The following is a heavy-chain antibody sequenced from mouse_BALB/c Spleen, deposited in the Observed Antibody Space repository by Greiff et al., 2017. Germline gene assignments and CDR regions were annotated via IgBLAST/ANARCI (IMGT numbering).Heavy chain of an antibody. J-gene: IGHJ4*01. V-gene: IGHV14-3*02. CDR1: GFNIKDTY. CDR3: AYDYDGEYYAMDY. D-gene: IGHD2-4*01. CDR2: IDPANGNT. Sequence: VQLQQSGAELVKPGASVKLSCTASGFNIKDTYMHWVKQRPEQGLEWIGRIDPANGNTKYDPKFQGKATITADTSSNTAYLQLSSLTSEDTAVYYCAYDYDGEYYAMDYWGQGTSVTVSS.